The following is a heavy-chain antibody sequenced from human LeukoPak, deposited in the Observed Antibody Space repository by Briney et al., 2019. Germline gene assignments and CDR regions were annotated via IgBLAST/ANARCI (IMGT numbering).Heavy chain of an antibody. V-gene: IGHV5-51*01. D-gene: IGHD2-8*01. CDR1: GYRFNAYW. CDR3: ARRGSCTNGVCSYFDY. J-gene: IGHJ4*02. CDR2: IYPDDSDT. Sequence: GESLKISCKGSGYRFNAYWIAWVRQMPGKGLEWMGIIYPDDSDTRYSPSFQGQVTISADKSVRTAYLQWSSLKASDTAMYYCARRGSCTNGVCSYFDYWGQGTLVTVSS.